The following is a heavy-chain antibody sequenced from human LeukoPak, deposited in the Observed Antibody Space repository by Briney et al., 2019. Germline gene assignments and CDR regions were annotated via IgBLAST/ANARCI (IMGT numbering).Heavy chain of an antibody. CDR2: ISYDGSNK. Sequence: PGGSLRLSCAASGFTFSSHGMHWVRQAPGKGLEWVAVISYDGSNKYYADSVKGRFTISRDNSKNTLYLQMNSLRAEDTAVYYCARDKATMNFDYWGQGTLVTVSS. D-gene: IGHD5-24*01. CDR3: ARDKATMNFDY. J-gene: IGHJ4*02. CDR1: GFTFSSHG. V-gene: IGHV3-30*03.